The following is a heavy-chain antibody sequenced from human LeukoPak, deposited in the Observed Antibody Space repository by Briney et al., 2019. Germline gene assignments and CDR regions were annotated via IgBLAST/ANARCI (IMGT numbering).Heavy chain of an antibody. CDR2: IYTGGTT. D-gene: IGHD3-10*01. V-gene: IGHV3-66*02. CDR1: GFTVSSSNY. Sequence: GGSLRLSCAASGFTVSSSNYMNWVRQAPGKGLEWVSGIYTGGTTYYTDSVKGRFTISRDNSKNTLYLQMNSLRAEDTAVYYCAKDFGEAAFDIWGQGTMVTVSS. CDR3: AKDFGEAAFDI. J-gene: IGHJ3*02.